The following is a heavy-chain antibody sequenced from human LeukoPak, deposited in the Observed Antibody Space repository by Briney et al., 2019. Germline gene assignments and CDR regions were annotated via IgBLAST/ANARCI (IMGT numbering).Heavy chain of an antibody. CDR2: TYYRSKWYN. Sequence: SQTLSLTCAISGDSVSSSRATWSWIRQSPSRGLECLGRTYYRSKWYNDYAVSVRSRITINPDTSKNQFSLHLNSVTPEDTAVYYCARGWNYIDSWGQGTLVTVSS. V-gene: IGHV6-1*01. CDR3: ARGWNYIDS. CDR1: GDSVSSSRAT. J-gene: IGHJ4*02. D-gene: IGHD1-1*01.